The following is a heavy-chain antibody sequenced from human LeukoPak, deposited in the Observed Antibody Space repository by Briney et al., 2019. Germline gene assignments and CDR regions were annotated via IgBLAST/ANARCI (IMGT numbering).Heavy chain of an antibody. CDR1: GGSISSSSYY. CDR2: IHYSGST. J-gene: IGHJ3*02. D-gene: IGHD6-19*01. CDR3: ARRAAVAGGARGAFDI. Sequence: SETLSLTCTVSGGSISSSSYYWGWIRQPPGKGLEWIGSIHYSGSTYYNPSLKSRVTISVDTSKNQFSLKLSSVTAADTAVYYCARRAAVAGGARGAFDIWGQGTMVTVSS. V-gene: IGHV4-39*01.